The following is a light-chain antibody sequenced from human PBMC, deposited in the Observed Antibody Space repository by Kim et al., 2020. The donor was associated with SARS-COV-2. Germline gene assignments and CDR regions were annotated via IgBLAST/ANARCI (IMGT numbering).Light chain of an antibody. CDR1: KLGDKY. CDR3: QAWDSSIYV. J-gene: IGLJ1*01. Sequence: SYELTQPPSVFVSPGQTASITCSGDKLGDKYACWYQQKPGQSPVLVIYQDSKRPSGIPERFSGSNSGNTATLTISGTQAMDEADYYCQAWDSSIYVFGTGTKVTVL. V-gene: IGLV3-1*01. CDR2: QDS.